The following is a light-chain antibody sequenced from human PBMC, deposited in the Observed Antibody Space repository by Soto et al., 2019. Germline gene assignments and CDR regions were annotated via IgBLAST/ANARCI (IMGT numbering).Light chain of an antibody. V-gene: IGKV3-20*01. J-gene: IGKJ1*01. CDR3: QHYDSARWT. Sequence: EMVMTQSPATLSLSPGERATLSCRASQSVSSYLAWYQQKPGQAPRLLIYDASNRATGIPDRFSGSGSGTDFSLTISRLEPEDFAVYYCQHYDSARWTFGLGTKVDIK. CDR1: QSVSSY. CDR2: DAS.